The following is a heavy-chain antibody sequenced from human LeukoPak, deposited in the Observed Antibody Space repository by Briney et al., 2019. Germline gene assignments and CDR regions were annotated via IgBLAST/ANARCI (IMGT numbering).Heavy chain of an antibody. CDR1: GGTFSSYA. V-gene: IGHV1-69*05. CDR3: ASAGSSNLRCAY. Sequence: SVKVSCKASGGTFSSYAISWVQQAPGQGLEWMGGIIPIFGTANYAQKFQGRVTITTDESTSTAYMELSSLRSEDTAVYYCASAGSSNLRCAYWGQGTLVTVSS. J-gene: IGHJ4*02. D-gene: IGHD2-15*01. CDR2: IIPIFGTA.